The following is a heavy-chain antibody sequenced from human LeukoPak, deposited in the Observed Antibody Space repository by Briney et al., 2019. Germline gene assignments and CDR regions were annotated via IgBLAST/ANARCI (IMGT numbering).Heavy chain of an antibody. CDR3: ARAPMVRGVSGYYFDY. CDR1: GFTVSSNY. CDR2: IYYSGST. V-gene: IGHV4-39*07. Sequence: PGGSLRLSCAASGFTVSSNYMSWVRQAPGKRLEWIGSIYYSGSTYYNPSLKSRVTISVDTSKNQFSLKLSSVTAADTAVYYCARAPMVRGVSGYYFDYWGQGTLVTVSS. J-gene: IGHJ4*02. D-gene: IGHD3-10*01.